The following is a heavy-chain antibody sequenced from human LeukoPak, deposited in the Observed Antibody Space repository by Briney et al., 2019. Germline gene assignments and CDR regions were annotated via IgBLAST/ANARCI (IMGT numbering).Heavy chain of an antibody. Sequence: SVKVSCKASGGTFISYAISWVRQAPGQGLEWMGGIIPIFGTANYAQKFQGRVTITADESTSTAYMELSSLRSEDTAVYHCARGEKRWLQSDYYYYGMDVWGQGTTVTVSS. D-gene: IGHD5-24*01. V-gene: IGHV1-69*13. J-gene: IGHJ6*02. CDR2: IIPIFGTA. CDR1: GGTFISYA. CDR3: ARGEKRWLQSDYYYYGMDV.